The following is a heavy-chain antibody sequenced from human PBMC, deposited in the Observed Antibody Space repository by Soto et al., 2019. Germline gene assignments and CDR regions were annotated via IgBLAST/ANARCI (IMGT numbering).Heavy chain of an antibody. CDR1: GFTFSNFW. J-gene: IGHJ6*02. CDR2: INSDGSST. D-gene: IGHD2-15*01. V-gene: IGHV3-74*01. Sequence: EVQLVESGGGLIQPGTSLRLSCAASGFTFSNFWMHWVRQAPGKGLVWVARINSDGSSTSYADSVKGRFTISRDNAKTTLYVQMNSLRAEDTAVYYCARDLRYCSGGTCYLYYYGMDVWGPGTTVTVYS. CDR3: ARDLRYCSGGTCYLYYYGMDV.